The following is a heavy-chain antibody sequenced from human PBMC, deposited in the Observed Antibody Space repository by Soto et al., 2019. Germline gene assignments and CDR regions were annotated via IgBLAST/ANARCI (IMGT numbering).Heavy chain of an antibody. V-gene: IGHV3-11*01. CDR3: ARESAFLRSGIWNYDYYYYGMDV. CDR1: GFTFSDYY. D-gene: IGHD1-7*01. CDR2: ISSSGSTI. Sequence: QVQLVESGGGLVKPGGSLRLSCAASGFTFSDYYMSWIRQAPGKGLEWVSYISSSGSTIYYADSVKGRFTISRDNAKNSLYLQMNSLRAEDTAVYYCARESAFLRSGIWNYDYYYYGMDVWGQGTTVTVSS. J-gene: IGHJ6*02.